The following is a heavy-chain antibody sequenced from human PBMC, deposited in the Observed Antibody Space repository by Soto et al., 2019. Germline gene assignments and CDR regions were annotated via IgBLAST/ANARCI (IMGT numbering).Heavy chain of an antibody. CDR2: IVPLLDIA. V-gene: IGHV1-69*08. CDR3: ARDSPIGSTFSGYDAIDY. J-gene: IGHJ4*02. CDR1: GGPFSNDI. Sequence: QVQLVQSGAEVKKPGSSVKVSCKTSGGPFSNDISTWVRQAPGQGLEWMGRIVPLLDIANYAQKFQGRVTITADKSTSTADMELNSLRSEDTAVYYCARDSPIGSTFSGYDAIDYWGQGTLVTVSS. D-gene: IGHD5-12*01.